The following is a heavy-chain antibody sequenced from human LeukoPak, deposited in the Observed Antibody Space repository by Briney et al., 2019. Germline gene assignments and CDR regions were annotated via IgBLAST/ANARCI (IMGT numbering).Heavy chain of an antibody. D-gene: IGHD2/OR15-2a*01. CDR3: AKAYFFPDY. Sequence: GGSLRLSCAASGFTFSRYSMNWVRQAPGKGLVWVSRINSDGSSTSYADSVKGRFTISRDNAKNTLYLQMNSLRAEDTAVYYCAKAYFFPDYWGQGTLVTVSS. CDR1: GFTFSRYS. CDR2: INSDGSST. J-gene: IGHJ4*02. V-gene: IGHV3-74*01.